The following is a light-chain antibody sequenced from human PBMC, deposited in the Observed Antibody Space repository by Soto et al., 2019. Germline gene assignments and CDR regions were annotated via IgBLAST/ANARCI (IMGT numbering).Light chain of an antibody. V-gene: IGLV3-21*02. CDR2: DDR. J-gene: IGLJ3*02. CDR1: NIGVKN. Sequence: SYELTQPPSVSVAPGQTATITCGGNNIGVKNVHWFQQKPGQAPVLVVYDDRDRPSGIPERLSGSNSGNTATLTISRVEAGDEADYYCQVWDSGSDHVVFGGGTQLTVL. CDR3: QVWDSGSDHVV.